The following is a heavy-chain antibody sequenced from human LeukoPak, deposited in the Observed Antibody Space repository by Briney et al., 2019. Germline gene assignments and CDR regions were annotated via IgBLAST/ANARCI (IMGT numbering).Heavy chain of an antibody. V-gene: IGHV3-43*02. CDR2: ISGDGGST. J-gene: IGHJ4*02. CDR3: AKAQGPIVVVTPFDY. CDR1: GFTFDDYA. D-gene: IGHD3-22*01. Sequence: GGSPRLSCAASGFTFDDYAMHWVRQGPGKGLEWVSAISGDGGSTYYADSVKGRFTISRDNSKNSLYLQMNSLRTEDTAVYYCAKAQGPIVVVTPFDYWGQGTLVTVSS.